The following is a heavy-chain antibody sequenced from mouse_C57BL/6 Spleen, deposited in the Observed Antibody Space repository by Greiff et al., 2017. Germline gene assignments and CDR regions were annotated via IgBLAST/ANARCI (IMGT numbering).Heavy chain of an antibody. Sequence: EVQLQQSGPELVKPGASVKISCKASGYSFTDYNMNWVKQSNGKSLEWIGVINPNYGTTSYNQKFKGKATLTVDQSSSTAYMQLNSLPSEDSAVYYCARSSDYDRRYYAMDYWGQGTSVTVSS. CDR3: ARSSDYDRRYYAMDY. CDR1: GYSFTDYN. CDR2: INPNYGTT. J-gene: IGHJ4*01. V-gene: IGHV1-39*01. D-gene: IGHD2-4*01.